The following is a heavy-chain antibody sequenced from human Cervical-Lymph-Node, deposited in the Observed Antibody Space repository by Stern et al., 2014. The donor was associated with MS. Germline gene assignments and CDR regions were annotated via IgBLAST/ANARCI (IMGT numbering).Heavy chain of an antibody. CDR1: GYTFTSYG. CDR2: ISAYNGNT. Sequence: QVQLVQSGAEVKKPGASVKVSCKASGYTFTSYGISWVRQAPGQGLEWMGWISAYNGNTNYAQKLQGRVTMTTDTSTSTAYMELRSLRSDDTAVYYCARDRYDYVWGSYRYFDYWGQGTLVTVSS. D-gene: IGHD3-16*02. CDR3: ARDRYDYVWGSYRYFDY. J-gene: IGHJ4*02. V-gene: IGHV1-18*01.